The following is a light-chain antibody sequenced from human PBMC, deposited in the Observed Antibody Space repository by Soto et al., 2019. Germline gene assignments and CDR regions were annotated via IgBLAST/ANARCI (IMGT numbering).Light chain of an antibody. CDR1: SSDVGGYNY. J-gene: IGLJ2*01. V-gene: IGLV2-14*03. CDR3: SSYTSSSTLI. CDR2: DVS. Sequence: QSALTQPASVSGSPGQSITISCTGTSSDVGGYNYVSWYQHHPGKAPKLMIYDVSNRPSGVSNRFSGSKSGNTASLTISGLQIEDEADYYCSSYTSSSTLIFGGGTKLTVL.